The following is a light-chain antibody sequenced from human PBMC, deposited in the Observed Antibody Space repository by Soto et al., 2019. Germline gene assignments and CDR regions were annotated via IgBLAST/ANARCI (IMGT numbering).Light chain of an antibody. CDR2: GAS. CDR1: QSVSSSY. J-gene: IGKJ5*01. Sequence: EIVLTQSPGTLSLSPGERATLSCRASQSVSSSYLAWYQQKPGRAPRLLIYGASSRATGIPDRFSGSGSGTDFTLTISRLEPEDFAVYFCQTIDKWPLFGQGTRLEIK. V-gene: IGKV3-20*01. CDR3: QTIDKWPL.